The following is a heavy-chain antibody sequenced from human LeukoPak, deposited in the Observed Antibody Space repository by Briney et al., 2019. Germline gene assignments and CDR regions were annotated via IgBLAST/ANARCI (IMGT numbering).Heavy chain of an antibody. V-gene: IGHV3-33*01. Sequence: GGSLRLSCAASGFTFSSYGMHWDRQAPGKGLEWVAVLWAHGRSEYYADSVKGRFTISRDTSTSTVHLQMNSLRAEDTAVYYCARDDDTSSHYSLFQYWGQGTRVTVSS. J-gene: IGHJ4*02. CDR3: ARDDDTSSHYSLFQY. CDR1: GFTFSSYG. D-gene: IGHD3-22*01. CDR2: LWAHGRSE.